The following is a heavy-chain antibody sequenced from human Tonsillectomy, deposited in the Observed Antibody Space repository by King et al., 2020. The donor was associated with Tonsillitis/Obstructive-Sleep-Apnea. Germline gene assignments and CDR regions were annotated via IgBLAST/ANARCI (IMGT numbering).Heavy chain of an antibody. J-gene: IGHJ6*03. CDR3: AKAGAQWFGEPAKRPAYYYYMDV. CDR1: GFTFSTYG. D-gene: IGHD3-10*01. Sequence: VQLVESGGGVVQPGRSLRLSCAASGFTFSTYGMHWVRQAPGKGLEWVAVISYDGSNKYYADSVKGRFTISRDNSNNTLYLQMNSLRAEDTAVSYCAKAGAQWFGEPAKRPAYYYYMDVWGKGTTVTVSS. CDR2: ISYDGSNK. V-gene: IGHV3-30*18.